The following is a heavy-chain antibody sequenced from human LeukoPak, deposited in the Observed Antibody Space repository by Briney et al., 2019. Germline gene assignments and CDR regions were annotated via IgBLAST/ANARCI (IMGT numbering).Heavy chain of an antibody. CDR2: INPNSGGT. V-gene: IGHV1-2*06. Sequence: ASVKVSCKASGYTFTGYYMHWVRQAPGQGLEWMGRINPNSGGTNYAQKFQGRVTMTRDTSISTAYMELSRLRSDDTAVYYCARDRYYDSSGYYYFDYWGQGTLVTVSS. CDR1: GYTFTGYY. CDR3: ARDRYYDSSGYYYFDY. J-gene: IGHJ4*02. D-gene: IGHD3-22*01.